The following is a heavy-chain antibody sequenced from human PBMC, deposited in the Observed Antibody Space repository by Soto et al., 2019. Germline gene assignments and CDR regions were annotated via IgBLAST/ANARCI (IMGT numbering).Heavy chain of an antibody. CDR2: ISSSSSYT. D-gene: IGHD3-10*01. CDR3: ARTVLWFGDPPYGMDV. J-gene: IGHJ6*02. CDR1: GFTFSDYY. V-gene: IGHV3-11*05. Sequence: QVQLVESGGGLVKPGGSLRLSCAASGFTFSDYYMSWIRQAPGKGLEWVSYISSSSSYTNYADSVKGRFTISRDNXKXXLFLQMNSLRAEDTAVYYCARTVLWFGDPPYGMDVWGQGTTVTVSS.